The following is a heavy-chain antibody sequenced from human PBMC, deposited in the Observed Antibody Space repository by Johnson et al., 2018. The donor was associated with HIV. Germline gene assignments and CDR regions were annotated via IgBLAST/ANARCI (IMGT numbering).Heavy chain of an antibody. CDR3: AKDIGYSSGLGNTAFDM. V-gene: IGHV3-9*01. Sequence: VESGGGLVQPGRSLTLSCAASGFTFHDYAMHWVRQAPGKGLEWVSGINWNSGSMDYADSVKGRFTISRDNAKSSLFLQMSGLRAGDTALYYCAKDIGYSSGLGNTAFDMWGLGTMVTVSS. CDR1: GFTFHDYA. J-gene: IGHJ3*02. D-gene: IGHD6-19*01. CDR2: INWNSGSM.